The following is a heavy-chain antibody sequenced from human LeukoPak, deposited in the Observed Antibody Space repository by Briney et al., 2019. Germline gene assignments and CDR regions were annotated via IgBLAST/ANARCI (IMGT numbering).Heavy chain of an antibody. J-gene: IGHJ4*02. CDR3: AKSGKARIAVAGADY. CDR1: GFTFSSYA. CDR2: IASGGGTT. V-gene: IGHV3-23*01. Sequence: GGSLRLSCAASGFTFSSYAMTWVRQAPGKGLEWVSAIASGGGTTYYADSVKGRFTISRDNSKNTLYLQMNSLRPEDTAVYYCAKSGKARIAVAGADYWGQGTPVTVSS. D-gene: IGHD6-19*01.